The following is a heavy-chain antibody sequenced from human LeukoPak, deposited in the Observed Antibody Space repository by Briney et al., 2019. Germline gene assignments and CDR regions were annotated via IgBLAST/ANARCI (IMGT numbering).Heavy chain of an antibody. V-gene: IGHV3-30-3*01. CDR2: ISYDGSNK. CDR3: ARDQGFLVPRDYFDY. D-gene: IGHD3-3*01. J-gene: IGHJ4*02. CDR1: GFTFSSYA. Sequence: GGSLRLSCAASGFTFSSYAMHWVRQAPGKGLEWVAVISYDGSNKYYADSVKGRFTISRVNSKNTLYLQMNSLRAEDTAVYYCARDQGFLVPRDYFDYWGQGTLVTVSS.